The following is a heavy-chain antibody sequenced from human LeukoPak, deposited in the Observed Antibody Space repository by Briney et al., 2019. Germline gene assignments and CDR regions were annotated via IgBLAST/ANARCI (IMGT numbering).Heavy chain of an antibody. V-gene: IGHV3-7*01. CDR1: GFTFSSYW. D-gene: IGHD3-10*01. CDR3: ARDAPSYGSGSPRDY. J-gene: IGHJ4*02. Sequence: GGSLRLSCAASGFTFSSYWMSWVRQAPGKGLEWVANIKQDGSEKYYVDSVKGRFTIPRDNAKNSLYLQMNSLRAEDTAVYYCARDAPSYGSGSPRDYWGQGTLVTVPS. CDR2: IKQDGSEK.